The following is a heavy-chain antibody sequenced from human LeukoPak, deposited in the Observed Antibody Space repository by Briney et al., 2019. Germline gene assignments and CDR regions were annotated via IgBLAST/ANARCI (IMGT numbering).Heavy chain of an antibody. CDR1: GFTLSSYW. J-gene: IGHJ3*02. CDR3: ARDDGGDFNDAFDI. D-gene: IGHD2-21*02. Sequence: GGSLRLSCAAAGFTLSSYWMSWVRQAPGKGLEWVSNIKKDGSEKYYLYSVKVRFTISTDNAKTSLYLQMTSLRAEDTAVYYCARDDGGDFNDAFDIWGQGTMVTVSS. V-gene: IGHV3-7*01. CDR2: IKKDGSEK.